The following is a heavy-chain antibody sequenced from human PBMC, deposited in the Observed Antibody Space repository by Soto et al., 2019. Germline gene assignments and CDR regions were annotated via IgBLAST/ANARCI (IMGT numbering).Heavy chain of an antibody. D-gene: IGHD3-10*01. CDR3: ARITMVRGVIPPRFNAFDI. CDR2: ISGSGGST. Sequence: GGSLRLSCAASGFTFSSYAMSWVRQAPGKGLEWVSAISGSGGSTYYADSVKGRFTISRDNSKNTLYLQMNSLRAEDTAVYYCARITMVRGVIPPRFNAFDIWGQGTMVTVSS. J-gene: IGHJ3*02. V-gene: IGHV3-23*01. CDR1: GFTFSSYA.